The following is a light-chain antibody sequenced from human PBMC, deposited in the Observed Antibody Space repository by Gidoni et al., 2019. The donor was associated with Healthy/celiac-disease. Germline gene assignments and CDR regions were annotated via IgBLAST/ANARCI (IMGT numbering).Light chain of an antibody. J-gene: IGKJ5*01. V-gene: IGKV2-28*01. CDR3: MQALQTPPT. Sequence: IVMTQSPLSLPVTPGEPASISCRSSQSLLHSNGYNYLDWYLQKPGQSPQLLIYLGSNRASGVPDRFSGSGAGTDFTLKISRVEAEDVGVYYCMQALQTPPTFGHGTRL. CDR1: QSLLHSNGYNY. CDR2: LGS.